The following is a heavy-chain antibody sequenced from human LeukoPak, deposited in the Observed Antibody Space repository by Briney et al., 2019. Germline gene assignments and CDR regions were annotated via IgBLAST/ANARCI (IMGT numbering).Heavy chain of an antibody. D-gene: IGHD3-10*01. V-gene: IGHV1-2*02. CDR2: INPNSGGT. J-gene: IGHJ5*02. CDR1: GYTFTGYY. Sequence: ASVKVSCKASGYTFTGYYMHWVRQAPGQGLEWMGWINPNSGGTNYAQKFQGRFTMTRDTSISTAYMELSRLRSDDTAVYYCARARAYGSGNWFDPWGQGTLVTVSS. CDR3: ARARAYGSGNWFDP.